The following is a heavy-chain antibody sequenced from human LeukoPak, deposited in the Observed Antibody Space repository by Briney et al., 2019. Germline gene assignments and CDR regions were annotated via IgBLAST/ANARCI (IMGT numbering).Heavy chain of an antibody. CDR2: VYTSGST. Sequence: PSETLSLTCTVSGGSISSYYWSWIRQPAGKGLEWIGRVYTSGSTNYNPSLKSRVTMSVDTSKNQFSLKLSSVTAADTAVYYCARAADRAMYYYYYMDVWGKGTTVTVSS. J-gene: IGHJ6*03. V-gene: IGHV4-4*07. D-gene: IGHD5-18*01. CDR3: ARAADRAMYYYYYMDV. CDR1: GGSISSYY.